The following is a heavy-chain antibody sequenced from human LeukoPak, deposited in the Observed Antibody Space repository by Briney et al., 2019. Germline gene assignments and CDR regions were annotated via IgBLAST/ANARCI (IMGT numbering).Heavy chain of an antibody. V-gene: IGHV1-2*02. CDR1: GYTFTSYY. CDR2: INPNSGGT. D-gene: IGHD3-22*01. CDR3: ARDYFDYYDSSGLFDY. Sequence: ASVKVSCKTSGYTFTSYYMHWVRQAPGQGLEWMGWINPNSGGTNYVQRFQGRVTMTRDTSISTAYMELSRLRSDDTAVYYCARDYFDYYDSSGLFDYWGQGTLVTVSS. J-gene: IGHJ4*02.